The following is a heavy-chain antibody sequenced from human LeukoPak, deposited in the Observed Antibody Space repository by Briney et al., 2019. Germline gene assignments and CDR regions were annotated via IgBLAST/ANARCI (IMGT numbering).Heavy chain of an antibody. CDR3: AREYADIVVVVAAGYYYYMDV. CDR2: ISSSSSTI. CDR1: GFTFSSYS. J-gene: IGHJ6*03. V-gene: IGHV3-48*01. Sequence: GGSLRLSCAASGFTFSSYSMNWVRQAPGEGLEWVSYISSSSSTIYYADSVKGRFTISRDNAKNSLYLQMNSLRAEDTAVYYCAREYADIVVVVAAGYYYYMDVWGKGTTVTVSS. D-gene: IGHD2-15*01.